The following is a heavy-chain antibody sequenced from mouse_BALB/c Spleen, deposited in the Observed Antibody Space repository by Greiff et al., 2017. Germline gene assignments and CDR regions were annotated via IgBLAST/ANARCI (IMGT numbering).Heavy chain of an antibody. D-gene: IGHD3-1*01. CDR3: AARATAMDY. CDR1: GYTFTSYN. V-gene: IGHV1-12*01. J-gene: IGHJ4*01. CDR2: IYPGNGDT. Sequence: LQQPGAELVKPGASVKMSCKASGYTFTSYNMHWVKQTPGQGLEWIGAIYPGNGDTSYNQKFKGKATLTADKSSSTAYMQLSSLTSEDSAVYYCAARATAMDYWGQGTSVTVSS.